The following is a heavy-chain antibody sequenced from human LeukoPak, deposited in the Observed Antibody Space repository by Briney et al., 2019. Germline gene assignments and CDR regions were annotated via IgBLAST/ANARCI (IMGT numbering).Heavy chain of an antibody. D-gene: IGHD2-2*01. CDR1: GGSISSYY. CDR3: ARLTPDCSSTSCYYFDY. J-gene: IGHJ4*02. Sequence: SETLSLTCTVSGGSISSYYWSWIRQPAGKGLEWIGRIYTSGSTNYNPSLKSRVTMSVDTSKNQFSLKLSSVTAADTAVYYCARLTPDCSSTSCYYFDYWGQGTLVTVSS. CDR2: IYTSGST. V-gene: IGHV4-4*07.